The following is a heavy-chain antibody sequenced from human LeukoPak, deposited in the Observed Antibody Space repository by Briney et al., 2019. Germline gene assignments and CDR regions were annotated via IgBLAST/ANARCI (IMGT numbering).Heavy chain of an antibody. CDR2: INHSGST. D-gene: IGHD2-21*02. V-gene: IGHV4-34*01. CDR3: ARGGCGGDCYSHAEYFQY. CDR1: GGSFSGYY. Sequence: PSETLSLTCAVYGGSFSGYYWSWIRRPPGKGLEWIGEINHSGSTNYNPSLKSRLTISVDTSKNQFSLKLSSVTAADTAVYYCARGGCGGDCYSHAEYFQYWGQDTLVSVSS. J-gene: IGHJ1*01.